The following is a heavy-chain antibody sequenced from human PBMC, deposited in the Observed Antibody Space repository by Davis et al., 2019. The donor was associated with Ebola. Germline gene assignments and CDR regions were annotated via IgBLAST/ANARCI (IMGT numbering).Heavy chain of an antibody. J-gene: IGHJ5*02. V-gene: IGHV3-48*02. CDR3: ARTLGRMAWFDL. D-gene: IGHD2-8*01. CDR2: ISSSSSTI. Sequence: GESLKISCVASGFTYNRYSMNWVRQAPGKGLEWVSYISSSSSTIDYADSVKGRFTISRDNAKNSLYLQMNSLRDEDTAVYYCARTLGRMAWFDLWGQGTLVTVSS. CDR1: GFTYNRYS.